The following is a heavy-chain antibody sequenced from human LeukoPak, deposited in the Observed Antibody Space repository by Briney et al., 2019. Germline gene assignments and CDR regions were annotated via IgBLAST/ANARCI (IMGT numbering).Heavy chain of an antibody. V-gene: IGHV3-23*01. CDR1: GFTFSTYG. CDR2: ISSGGGTT. J-gene: IGHJ3*01. Sequence: GGSLRLSCAASGFTFSTYGMSWVRQAPGKGLEWVSTISSGGGTTYYADSVKGRFTVSRDNSKNTVYLQMNSPRADDTAVYYCARGVYAFDVWGQGTMVTVSS. CDR3: ARGVYAFDV. D-gene: IGHD6-6*01.